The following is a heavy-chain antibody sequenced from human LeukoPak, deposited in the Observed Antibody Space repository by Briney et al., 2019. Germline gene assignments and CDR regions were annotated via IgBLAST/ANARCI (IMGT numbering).Heavy chain of an antibody. CDR2: MNSNSGNT. V-gene: IGHV1-8*01. CDR3: ASRGQFGDSSGYYYYS. CDR1: GYTFTSYD. D-gene: IGHD3-22*01. J-gene: IGHJ4*02. Sequence: ASVKVSCKASGYTFTSYDINWVRQATRQGLEWVGWMNSNSGNTGYAQKFQGRLTMTRNTSISTAYMVLSSLRSEGTAVYYCASRGQFGDSSGYYYYSWGQGTLVTVSS.